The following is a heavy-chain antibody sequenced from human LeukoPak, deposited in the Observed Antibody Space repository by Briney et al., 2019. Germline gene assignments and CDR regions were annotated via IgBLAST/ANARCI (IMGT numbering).Heavy chain of an antibody. J-gene: IGHJ4*02. V-gene: IGHV4-61*01. CDR1: GGSVSSGSYY. Sequence: SETLSLTCTVSGGSVSSGSYYWSWIRQPPGKGLEWIGYIYYSGSTNYSPSLKSRVTISVDTSKNQFSLKLSSVTAADTAVYFCARFVSDYERSYFDYWGQGTLVTVSS. CDR3: ARFVSDYERSYFDY. CDR2: IYYSGST. D-gene: IGHD5-12*01.